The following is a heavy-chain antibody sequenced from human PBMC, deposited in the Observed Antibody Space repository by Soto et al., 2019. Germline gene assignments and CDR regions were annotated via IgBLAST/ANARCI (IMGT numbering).Heavy chain of an antibody. CDR2: INGDGSQT. D-gene: IGHD3-22*01. CDR1: GFTFSTHW. CDR3: AGASRPDSIDARVY. J-gene: IGHJ4*02. V-gene: IGHV3-74*01. Sequence: GGSLRLSCAASGFTFSTHWMHWVRQAPGKGLVWVSRINGDGSQTTYADSVKGRLTISRDNAKKTLYLQMNNLRVEDTAVYYCAGASRPDSIDARVYWGQGTLVTVSS.